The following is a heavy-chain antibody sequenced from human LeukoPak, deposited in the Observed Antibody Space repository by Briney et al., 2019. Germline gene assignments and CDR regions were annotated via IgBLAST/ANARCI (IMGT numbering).Heavy chain of an antibody. J-gene: IGHJ1*01. CDR1: GGSISSYY. V-gene: IGHV3-7*01. CDR3: ARGGYSGYEH. D-gene: IGHD5-12*01. CDR2: IKQDGSEK. Sequence: ETLSLTCTVSGGSISSYYWSWVRQAPGKGLEWVANIKQDGSEKYYVDSVKGRFTISRDNAKNSLYLQMNSLRAEDTAVYYCARGGYSGYEHWGQGTLVTVSS.